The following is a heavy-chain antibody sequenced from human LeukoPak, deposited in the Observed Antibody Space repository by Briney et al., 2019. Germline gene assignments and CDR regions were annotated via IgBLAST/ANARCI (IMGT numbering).Heavy chain of an antibody. J-gene: IGHJ4*02. CDR2: INHSGST. Sequence: PSETLSLTCAVYGVSFSGYYWSWIRQPPGKGLEWIGEINHSGSTNYNPSLKSRVTISVDTSKNQFSLKLSSVTAADTAVYYCARAPDYGPPNFDYWGQGTLVTVSP. D-gene: IGHD4/OR15-4a*01. CDR3: ARAPDYGPPNFDY. CDR1: GVSFSGYY. V-gene: IGHV4-34*01.